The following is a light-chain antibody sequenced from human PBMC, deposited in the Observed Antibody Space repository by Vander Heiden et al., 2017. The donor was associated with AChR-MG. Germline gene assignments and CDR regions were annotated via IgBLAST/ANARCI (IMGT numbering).Light chain of an antibody. CDR3: LQDYNYPLT. V-gene: IGKV1-6*01. J-gene: IGKJ1*01. Sequence: AIQLTHSPSTLSASVADRVTITCRASQGIRNDLGWYQQKPGKAPKLLIYAASSLQSGVPSRFSGSGSGTDFTLTISSLQPEDFATYYCLQDYNYPLTFGEGTKVEIK. CDR2: AAS. CDR1: QGIRND.